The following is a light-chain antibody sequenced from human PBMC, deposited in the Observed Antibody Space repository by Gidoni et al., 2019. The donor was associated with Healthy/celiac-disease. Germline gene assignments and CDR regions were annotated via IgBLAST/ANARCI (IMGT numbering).Light chain of an antibody. CDR2: WAS. Sequence: DSVMTQSPDSLAVSLGERATNNCKSSQSVFYSSDNKNYLAWYQQKPGQPPKLLICWASTRVSGVPDRFSGRGSGTDFTLTISSLQAEDVAVYCCQQYYSTPYTFGQGTKLEIK. V-gene: IGKV4-1*01. CDR1: QSVFYSSDNKNY. J-gene: IGKJ2*01. CDR3: QQYYSTPYT.